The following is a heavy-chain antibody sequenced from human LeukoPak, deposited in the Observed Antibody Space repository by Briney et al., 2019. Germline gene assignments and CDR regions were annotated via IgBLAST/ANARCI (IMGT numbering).Heavy chain of an antibody. CDR2: IYYSGIT. Sequence: SETLSLTCTVSGGSISSGGYYWSWIRQHPGKGLEWIGYIYYSGITHYNPSLKSRLTISEDTSKNQFSLKLNSVTATDTAVYYCAREALGYCSSTSCHRSLDYWGQGTLVTVSS. V-gene: IGHV4-31*03. J-gene: IGHJ4*02. CDR3: AREALGYCSSTSCHRSLDY. D-gene: IGHD2-2*01. CDR1: GGSISSGGYY.